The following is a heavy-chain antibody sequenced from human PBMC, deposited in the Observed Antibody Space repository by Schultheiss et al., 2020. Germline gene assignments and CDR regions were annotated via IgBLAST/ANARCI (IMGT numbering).Heavy chain of an antibody. CDR3: AREESSGWYTYFDY. D-gene: IGHD6-19*01. CDR1: GGSISSYY. Sequence: SETLSLTCTVSGGSISSYYWSWIRQPPGKGLEWIGYIYYSGSTNYNPSLKSRVTISVDTSKNQFSLKLSSVTAADTAVYYCAREESSGWYTYFDYWGQGTLVTVSS. CDR2: IYYSGST. V-gene: IGHV4-59*01. J-gene: IGHJ4*02.